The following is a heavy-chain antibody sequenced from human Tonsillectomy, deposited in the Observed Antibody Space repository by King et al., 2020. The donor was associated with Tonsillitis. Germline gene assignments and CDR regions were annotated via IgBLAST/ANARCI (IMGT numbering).Heavy chain of an antibody. CDR3: ARRVLSYDILTGATFYYMDV. CDR2: IDPSDSYT. Sequence: VQLVQSGAEVKKPGESLRISCKGSGYSFTRYWIIWVRQMLGKGLEWMGRIDPSDSYTNYSTSYQGHVTISADKSISTAYLQWSSLKASDTAMYYCARRVLSYDILTGATFYYMDVWGKGTTVTVSS. D-gene: IGHD3-9*01. CDR1: GYSFTRYW. J-gene: IGHJ6*03. V-gene: IGHV5-10-1*03.